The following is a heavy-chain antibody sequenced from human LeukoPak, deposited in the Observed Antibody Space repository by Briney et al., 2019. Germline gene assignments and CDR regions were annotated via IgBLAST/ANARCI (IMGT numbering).Heavy chain of an antibody. CDR3: ARYPTAMVSFDY. J-gene: IGHJ4*02. D-gene: IGHD5-18*01. CDR1: GGSISSCY. Sequence: PSETLSLTCTVSGGSISSCYWTWIRQPPGRGLEWVGYISYGGSTNYNPSLKSRVTISVDTSTNQFSLKLSSVTAADTAVYYYARYPTAMVSFDYWGQGTLVTVSS. V-gene: IGHV4-59*01. CDR2: ISYGGST.